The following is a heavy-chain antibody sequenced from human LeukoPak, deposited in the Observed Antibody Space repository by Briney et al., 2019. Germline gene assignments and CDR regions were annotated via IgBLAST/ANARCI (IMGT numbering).Heavy chain of an antibody. V-gene: IGHV3-9*01. D-gene: IGHD1-7*01. CDR3: AKDVTGTGAFDI. Sequence: GGSLRLSCAASGFTFDDYAMHWVRQGPGKGLEWASGITWNSGTIGYADSVKGRFTISRDNAKNSLYLQMNSPRAEDTALYYCAKDVTGTGAFDIWGQGTMVTVSS. J-gene: IGHJ3*02. CDR2: ITWNSGTI. CDR1: GFTFDDYA.